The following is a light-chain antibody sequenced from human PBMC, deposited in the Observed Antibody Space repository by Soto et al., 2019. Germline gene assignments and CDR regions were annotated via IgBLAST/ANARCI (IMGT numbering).Light chain of an antibody. Sequence: DIVMTQSPDSLAVSLGERATSNCKSSQSVLYSSNNKNYLAWYQQKPGQPPKLLIYWASTRESGVPDRFSGSGSGTDFTLTISSLQAEDVAVYYCQHYYASHKWAFSQGTKVDIK. CDR2: WAS. J-gene: IGKJ1*01. CDR1: QSVLYSSNNKNY. V-gene: IGKV4-1*01. CDR3: QHYYASHKWA.